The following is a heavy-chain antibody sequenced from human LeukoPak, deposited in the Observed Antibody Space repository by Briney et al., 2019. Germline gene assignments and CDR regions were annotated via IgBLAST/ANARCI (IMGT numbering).Heavy chain of an antibody. CDR3: AREQCGVKDY. D-gene: IGHD4-23*01. Sequence: PGGSLRLSCAASGFTFSSYWMSWVCHALGKGLEWVSNVKEDGSEKYYVDSVKGRFTITRDNAKNSVYLQMNSLRAEDTAVYYCAREQCGVKDYWGQGNLVTVSS. V-gene: IGHV3-7*05. CDR1: GFTFSSYW. CDR2: VKEDGSEK. J-gene: IGHJ4*02.